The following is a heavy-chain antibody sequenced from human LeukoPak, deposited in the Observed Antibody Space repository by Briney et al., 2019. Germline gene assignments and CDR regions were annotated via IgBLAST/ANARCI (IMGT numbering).Heavy chain of an antibody. V-gene: IGHV3-30*18. CDR1: GFPLSSYA. CDR3: AKVRVVFNWNYAYYFDS. Sequence: PGGSLRLSCAASGFPLSSYAMSWVRQAPGKGLEWVTIISYDGSDKYYADSVKGRFTISRDNSKSTLYLQMDSLRAEDTAVYYCAKVRVVFNWNYAYYFDSWGQGTLVTVSS. CDR2: ISYDGSDK. J-gene: IGHJ4*02. D-gene: IGHD1-7*01.